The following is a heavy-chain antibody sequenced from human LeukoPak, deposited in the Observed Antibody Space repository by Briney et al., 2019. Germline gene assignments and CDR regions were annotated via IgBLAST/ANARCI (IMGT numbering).Heavy chain of an antibody. J-gene: IGHJ6*02. Sequence: GASVKVSCKASGYTFTSYGIGWVRQAPGQGLEWMGWISAYNGNTNYAQKLQGRGTMTTDTSTSTAYMELRSLRSDDTAVYYCARPRSYDFWSGYPFQYYYYGMDVWGQGTTVTVSS. CDR3: ARPRSYDFWSGYPFQYYYYGMDV. CDR2: ISAYNGNT. D-gene: IGHD3-3*01. V-gene: IGHV1-18*01. CDR1: GYTFTSYG.